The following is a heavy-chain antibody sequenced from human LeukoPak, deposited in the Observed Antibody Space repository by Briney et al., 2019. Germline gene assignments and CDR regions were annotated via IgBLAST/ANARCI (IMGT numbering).Heavy chain of an antibody. CDR3: ARDLGYYDSSGYWTFSY. V-gene: IGHV1-69*13. Sequence: SVKVSCKASGGTFSSYAISWVRQAPGQGLEWMGGIIPIFGTANYAQKFQGRVTITADESTSTAYMELSSLRSEDTAVYYCARDLGYYDSSGYWTFSYWGQGTLVTVSS. D-gene: IGHD3-22*01. CDR2: IIPIFGTA. CDR1: GGTFSSYA. J-gene: IGHJ4*02.